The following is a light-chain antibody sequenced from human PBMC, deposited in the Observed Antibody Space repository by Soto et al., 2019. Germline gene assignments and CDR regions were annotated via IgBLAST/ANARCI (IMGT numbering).Light chain of an antibody. Sequence: QSALTQPPSASGSPGQSVTISCTGTSSDVGGYNYVSWYQQHPGKAPKLMIYEVSQRPSGVPDRFSGSKSGNTASLTVFGLQAADEADYYCCSYAGGNKFYVFGTGTKVTVL. J-gene: IGLJ1*01. CDR3: CSYAGGNKFYV. CDR2: EVS. CDR1: SSDVGGYNY. V-gene: IGLV2-8*01.